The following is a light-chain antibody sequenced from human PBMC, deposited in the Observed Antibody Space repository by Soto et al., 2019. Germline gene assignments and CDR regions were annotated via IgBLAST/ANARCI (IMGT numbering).Light chain of an antibody. J-gene: IGLJ3*02. CDR1: SSNIGAAFG. CDR3: QSYDSSLSGWV. CDR2: GNT. V-gene: IGLV1-40*01. Sequence: QPVLTQPPSVSGAPGQRVTISCTGSSSNIGAAFGVHWYQHLLGTAPKLLIYGNTNRPSGVPDRFSGSKSGTSASLAITGLQAEDEAEYYCQSYDSSLSGWVFGGGTKVTVL.